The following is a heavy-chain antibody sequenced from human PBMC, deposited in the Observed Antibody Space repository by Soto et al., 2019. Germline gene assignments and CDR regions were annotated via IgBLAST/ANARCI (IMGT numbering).Heavy chain of an antibody. Sequence: GASVKVSCKASGYTFTSYVISWVRQAPGQGLEWMGWISAYNGNTNYAQKLQDRVTMTTDTSTSTAYMELRSLRSDDTAVYYCARLFTIFGVVIMGYYFDYWGQGTLVTVSS. CDR1: GYTFTSYV. CDR3: ARLFTIFGVVIMGYYFDY. J-gene: IGHJ4*02. V-gene: IGHV1-18*01. D-gene: IGHD3-3*01. CDR2: ISAYNGNT.